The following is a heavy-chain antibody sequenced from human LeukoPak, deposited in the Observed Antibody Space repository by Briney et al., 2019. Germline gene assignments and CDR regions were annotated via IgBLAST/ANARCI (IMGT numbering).Heavy chain of an antibody. CDR1: GGSINTPNYY. CDR3: AGSWNAERSFDP. CDR2: IFYRGGT. D-gene: IGHD1-1*01. J-gene: IGHJ5*02. V-gene: IGHV4-39*07. Sequence: PSETLSLTCTVSGGSINTPNYYWGWVRQPPGKGLEWIGNIFYRGGTYYSPSLESRVTISLDTSRNEFSLRLNSVTAADTAVYYCAGSWNAERSFDPWGQGTLVTVSS.